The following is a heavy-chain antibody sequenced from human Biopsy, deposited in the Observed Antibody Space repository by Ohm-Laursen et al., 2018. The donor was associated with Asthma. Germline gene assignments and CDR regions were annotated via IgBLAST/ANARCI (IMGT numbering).Heavy chain of an antibody. CDR3: ARDVMEWYLPAFDF. CDR2: GGSYYDGGLK. J-gene: IGHJ4*02. V-gene: IGHV3-30-3*01. CDR1: GFTFRSYA. D-gene: IGHD3-3*01. Sequence: SLRLSCSATGFTFRSYAMHWVRQAPGKGLEWVAVGGSYYDGGLKYYADSVNGRFTVSRGDSKNTLYLQMNSLRPDDTAVYYCARDVMEWYLPAFDFWGQGTLVTVSS.